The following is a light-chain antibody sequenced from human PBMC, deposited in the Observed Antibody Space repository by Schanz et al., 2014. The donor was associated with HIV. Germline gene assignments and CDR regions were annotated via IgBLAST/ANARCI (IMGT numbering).Light chain of an antibody. V-gene: IGLV2-14*02. CDR2: EVS. CDR1: SSDVGTYNL. CDR3: SSFAGSNIPWV. J-gene: IGLJ3*02. Sequence: QSALTQPASVSGSPGQSITMSCTGTSSDVGTYNLVSWYQQHPGKAPKLMIYEVSKRPSGVPDRFSGSKSGSTASLTVSGLQPEDEADYYCSSFAGSNIPWVFGGGTKLTVL.